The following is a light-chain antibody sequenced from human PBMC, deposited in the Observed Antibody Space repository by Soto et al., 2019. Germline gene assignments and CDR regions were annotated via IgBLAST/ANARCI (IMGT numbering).Light chain of an antibody. V-gene: IGKV1-33*01. Sequence: DLQMTQTPYSLSASVGDRFTITCQASQDISNHLNWYQQKPGKXPNXXIYDASNLETGVPSRFSEIQYGTAGTVTLSSLQTEDGETYAGQQYYNLPITFGQGTRLDI. J-gene: IGKJ5*01. CDR1: QDISNH. CDR3: QQYYNLPIT. CDR2: DAS.